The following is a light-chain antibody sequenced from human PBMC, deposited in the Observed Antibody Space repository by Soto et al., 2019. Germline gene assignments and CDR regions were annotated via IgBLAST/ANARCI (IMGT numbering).Light chain of an antibody. Sequence: QSALTQPASVSGSPGQSITISCTGTSSDVGGYNLVSWYQQTPDKAPKVIIYEGSKRPSGVSNCFSASKSGITASLTISGLQAEDEADYYCCSYAGTRALYVFGTGTKVTVL. CDR2: EGS. CDR3: CSYAGTRALYV. CDR1: SSDVGGYNL. J-gene: IGLJ1*01. V-gene: IGLV2-23*01.